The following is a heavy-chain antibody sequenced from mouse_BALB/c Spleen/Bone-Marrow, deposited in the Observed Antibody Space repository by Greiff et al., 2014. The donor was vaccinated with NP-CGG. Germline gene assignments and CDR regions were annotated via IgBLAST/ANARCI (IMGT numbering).Heavy chain of an antibody. J-gene: IGHJ2*01. CDR1: GYTFTSYW. D-gene: IGHD1-1*01. Sequence: QVQLKESGAELVKPGASVKLSCKASGYTFTSYWMHWVKQRPGQGLEWIGEIDPSDSYTNYNQKFKGKATLTVDKSSSTAYMQLSSLTSEDSAVYYCAITTVVATGDYCGQGTTLTVSS. V-gene: IGHV1-69*02. CDR2: IDPSDSYT. CDR3: AITTVVATGDY.